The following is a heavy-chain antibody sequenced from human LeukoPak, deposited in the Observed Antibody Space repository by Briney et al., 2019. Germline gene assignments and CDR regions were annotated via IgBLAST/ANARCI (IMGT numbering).Heavy chain of an antibody. CDR1: GGSFSGYY. CDR2: INHSGST. V-gene: IGHV4-34*01. Sequence: PSETLSLTCAVYGGSFSGYYWSWIRQPPGKGLEWIGEINHSGSTDYNPSLKSRVTISVDTSKNQFSLKLSSVTAADTAVYYCARGYSRYCSSTSCTQRDYWGQGTLVTVSS. J-gene: IGHJ4*02. CDR3: ARGYSRYCSSTSCTQRDY. D-gene: IGHD2-2*01.